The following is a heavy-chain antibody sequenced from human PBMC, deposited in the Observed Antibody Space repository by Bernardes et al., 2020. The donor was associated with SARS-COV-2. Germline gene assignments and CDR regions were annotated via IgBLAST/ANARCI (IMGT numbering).Heavy chain of an antibody. CDR2: IKQDGSEK. J-gene: IGHJ4*02. V-gene: IGHV3-7*01. CDR3: ASSAIGDSSGYYYEVLDY. CDR1: GFTFSSYW. Sequence: GGSLRLSCAASGFTFSSYWMSWVRQAPGKGLEWVANIKQDGSEKYYVDSVKGRFTISRDNAKNSLYLQMNSLRAEDTAVYYCASSAIGDSSGYYYEVLDYWGQGTLVTVSS. D-gene: IGHD3-22*01.